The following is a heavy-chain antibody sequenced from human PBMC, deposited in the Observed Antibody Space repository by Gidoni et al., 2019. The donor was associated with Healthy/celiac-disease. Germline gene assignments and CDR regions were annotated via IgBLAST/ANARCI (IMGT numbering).Heavy chain of an antibody. CDR2: ISSNGGST. CDR1: GFTFSSYA. J-gene: IGHJ4*02. V-gene: IGHV3-64D*06. Sequence: EVQLVESGGGLVQPGGSLRRSCSASGFTFSSYAMQWVRQAPGKGLEYVSAISSNGGSTYYADSVKGRFTISRDNSKNTLYLQMSSLRAEDTAVYYCVKYRYCSSTSCYDGFDYWGQGTLVTVSS. CDR3: VKYRYCSSTSCYDGFDY. D-gene: IGHD2-2*01.